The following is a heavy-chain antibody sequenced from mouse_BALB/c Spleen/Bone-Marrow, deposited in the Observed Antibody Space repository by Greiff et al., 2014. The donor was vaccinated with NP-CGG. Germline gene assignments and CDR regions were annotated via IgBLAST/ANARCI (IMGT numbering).Heavy chain of an antibody. CDR1: GYTFTNYW. Sequence: VQLVESGAEFVKPGASVKLSCKASGYTFTNYWINWVKQRPGQGLEWIGDIYLGGGIINYTEKFKKKATLTLDPSTRTASLHLSSLTSDDSAASDCSREVYDGSYFSSIDDWGPGTSVTVSS. CDR3: SREVYDGSYFSSIDD. V-gene: IGHV1-55*01. CDR2: IYLGGGII. D-gene: IGHD2-3*01. J-gene: IGHJ4*01.